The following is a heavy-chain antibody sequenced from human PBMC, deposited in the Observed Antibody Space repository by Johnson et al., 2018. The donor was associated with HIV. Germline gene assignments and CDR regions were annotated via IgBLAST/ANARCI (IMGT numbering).Heavy chain of an antibody. V-gene: IGHV3-66*01. J-gene: IGHJ3*02. Sequence: VLLVESGGGLVQPGGSLRLSCAASGFTVSSNYMSWVRQAPGKGLEWVSVIYSGGSTYYADSVKGRFTISRDNSKNTLYLQINSLRAEDTAVYYCARERGYSSVLWKLSEDAFDSWGQGTMVTVSS. CDR2: IYSGGST. CDR1: GFTVSSNY. D-gene: IGHD6-19*01. CDR3: ARERGYSSVLWKLSEDAFDS.